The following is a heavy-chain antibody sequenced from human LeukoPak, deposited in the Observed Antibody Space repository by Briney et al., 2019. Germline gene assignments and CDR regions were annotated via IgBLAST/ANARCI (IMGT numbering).Heavy chain of an antibody. D-gene: IGHD6-13*01. CDR1: GGFISSGGYY. CDR3: ARLLSSTWYWFDP. J-gene: IGHJ5*02. V-gene: IGHV4-31*03. CDR2: IYYSGST. Sequence: PSQTLSLTCTVSGGFISSGGYYWSWIRQHPGKGLEWIGYIYYSGSTNYNPSLKSRVTISVDTSKNQFSLKLNSVTAADTAVYYCARLLSSTWYWFDPWGQGTLVTVSS.